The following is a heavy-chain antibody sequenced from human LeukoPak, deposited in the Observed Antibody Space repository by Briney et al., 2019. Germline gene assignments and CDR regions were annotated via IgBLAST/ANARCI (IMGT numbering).Heavy chain of an antibody. Sequence: ASVKVSCKASGYTFTGYYMHWVRQAPGQGLEWMGWINPNSGGTNYAQKFQGRVTMTRDTSIGTAYMELSRLRSDDTAVYYCARDDGVVPAAMGSNWFDPWGQGTLVTVSS. CDR3: ARDDGVVPAAMGSNWFDP. J-gene: IGHJ5*02. CDR2: INPNSGGT. V-gene: IGHV1-2*02. CDR1: GYTFTGYY. D-gene: IGHD2-2*01.